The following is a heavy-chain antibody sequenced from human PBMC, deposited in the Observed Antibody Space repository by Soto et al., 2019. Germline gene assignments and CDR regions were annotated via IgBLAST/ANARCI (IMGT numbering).Heavy chain of an antibody. CDR2: IYPGDSDT. D-gene: IGHD1-1*01. CDR3: ASGLEYYFNF. CDR1: GYSFSTNW. J-gene: IGHJ4*02. Sequence: GESLKISCEASGYSFSTNWIGWVRQMPGKGLEWMGIIYPGDSDTRYSPAFQGQVTISADKSTRTAFLQWTSLKASDTAMYYCASGLEYYFNFWGQGTLVTVSS. V-gene: IGHV5-51*01.